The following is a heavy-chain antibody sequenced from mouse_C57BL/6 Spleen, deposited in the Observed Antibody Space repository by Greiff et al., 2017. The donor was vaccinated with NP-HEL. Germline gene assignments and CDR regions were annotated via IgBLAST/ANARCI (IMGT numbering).Heavy chain of an antibody. CDR3: ARIATVVAPDFGG. J-gene: IGHJ1*03. CDR1: GYAFSSSW. Sequence: QVQLQQSGPELVKPGASVKISCKASGYAFSSSWMNWVKQRPGKGLEWIGRIYPGDGDTNYNGKFKGKATLTADKSSSTAYMQLSSLTSEDSAVYFCARIATVVAPDFGGWGTGPTVTV. D-gene: IGHD1-1*01. CDR2: IYPGDGDT. V-gene: IGHV1-82*01.